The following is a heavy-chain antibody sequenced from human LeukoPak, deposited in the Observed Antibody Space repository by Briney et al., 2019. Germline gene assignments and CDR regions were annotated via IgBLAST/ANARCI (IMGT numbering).Heavy chain of an antibody. CDR1: GGSISSYY. CDR3: ARDSGIGLDY. Sequence: SETLSLTCTVSGGSISSYYWSWIRRPPGKGLEWIGYIYYSGSTNYNPSLKSRVTISVDTSKNQFSLKLSSVTAADTAVYYCARDSGIGLDYWGQGTLVTVSS. V-gene: IGHV4-59*01. J-gene: IGHJ4*02. D-gene: IGHD2-21*01. CDR2: IYYSGST.